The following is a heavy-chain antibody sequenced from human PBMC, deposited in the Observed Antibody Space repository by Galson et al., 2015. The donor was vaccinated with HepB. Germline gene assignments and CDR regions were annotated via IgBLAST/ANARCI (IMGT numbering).Heavy chain of an antibody. Sequence: SLRLSCAVSGLTFRSYGLHWVRQAPGKGLEWVAFTSDDGDEKSYADSVKGRFTISRVDSKNTLYLQMNSLRAEDTALYYCARVRDSYYFDYWGQGTLVTVSP. CDR2: TSDDGDEK. CDR3: ARVRDSYYFDY. CDR1: GLTFRSYG. J-gene: IGHJ4*02. V-gene: IGHV3-30*03. D-gene: IGHD5-24*01.